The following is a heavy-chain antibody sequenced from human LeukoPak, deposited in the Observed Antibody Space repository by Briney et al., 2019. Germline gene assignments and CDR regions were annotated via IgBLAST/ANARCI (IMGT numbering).Heavy chain of an antibody. Sequence: GASVTLSCKASGGTFSSYAISGVRQAPGQGLEWMGGIIPIFGTANYEQKCEGRVTITADESTSTAYLELSSLRSEDTAVYYCARDIKGYSYGYGGDYWGQGTLVTVSS. J-gene: IGHJ4*02. D-gene: IGHD5-18*01. V-gene: IGHV1-69*13. CDR1: GGTFSSYA. CDR2: IIPIFGTA. CDR3: ARDIKGYSYGYGGDY.